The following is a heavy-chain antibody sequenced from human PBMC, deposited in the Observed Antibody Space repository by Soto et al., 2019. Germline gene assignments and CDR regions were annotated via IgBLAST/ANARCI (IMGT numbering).Heavy chain of an antibody. CDR3: AKGITMVRGVIIRQPY. Sequence: QLGGSLRLSCAASGFTFSNYTMSWVRQAPGKGLEWVSAISGSGGSTYYADSVKGRFTMPRDNSKNTLYLQMNSLRAEDTAVYYGAKGITMVRGVIIRQPYWGQGTLVTVSS. CDR2: ISGSGGST. D-gene: IGHD3-10*01. J-gene: IGHJ4*02. CDR1: GFTFSNYT. V-gene: IGHV3-23*01.